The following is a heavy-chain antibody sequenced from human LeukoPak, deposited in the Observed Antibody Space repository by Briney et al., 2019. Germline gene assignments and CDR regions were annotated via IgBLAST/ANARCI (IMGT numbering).Heavy chain of an antibody. J-gene: IGHJ3*02. CDR1: GGSLSGYY. V-gene: IGHV4-34*01. CDR3: ARDYYDSSGDAFDI. D-gene: IGHD3-22*01. Sequence: SETLSLTCAVYGGSLSGYYWSWIRQPPGKGLEWIGEINHSGSTNYNPSLKSRVTISVDTSKNQFSLKLSSVTAADTAVYYCARDYYDSSGDAFDIWGQGTMVTVSS. CDR2: INHSGST.